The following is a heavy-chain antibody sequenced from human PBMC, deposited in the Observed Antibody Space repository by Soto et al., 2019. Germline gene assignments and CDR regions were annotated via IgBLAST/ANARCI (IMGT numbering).Heavy chain of an antibody. J-gene: IGHJ4*02. CDR2: MNPKSGDT. CDR1: GYTLTDYF. D-gene: IGHD3-16*01. CDR3: ARDMQGWGGY. Sequence: GASVKVSCKASGYTLTDYFLHWVRQAPGQGLEWMGWMNPKSGDTNYAQRFQDRVTMTRDTSTSTAYMELSRLRFDDTAVYYCARDMQGWGGYWGQGTLVTSPQ. V-gene: IGHV1-2*02.